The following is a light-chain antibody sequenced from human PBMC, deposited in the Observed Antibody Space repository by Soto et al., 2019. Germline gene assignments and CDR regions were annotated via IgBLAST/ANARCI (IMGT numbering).Light chain of an antibody. CDR2: AVN. V-gene: IGLV2-14*01. Sequence: QSVPTQPDSQSGSPPKSDSISRPGPRSCTRDSKCISWYQHSPRKPPRLLIYAVNNRPSGDSRRFSGSKAGNTDSLTISGLLDDGEADYFCCSYGGYYNYVFGTGTKVTVL. CDR3: CSYGGYYNYV. CDR1: RSCTRDSKC. J-gene: IGLJ1*01.